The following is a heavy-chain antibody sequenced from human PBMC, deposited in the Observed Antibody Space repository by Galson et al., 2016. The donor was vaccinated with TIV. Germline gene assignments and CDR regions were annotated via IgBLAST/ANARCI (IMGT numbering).Heavy chain of an antibody. D-gene: IGHD6-19*01. CDR3: ARGATSDWPFDY. CDR1: GYTFTTYA. Sequence: SVKVSCKASGYTFTTYAIHWVRQAPEHGLEWMGWINAGNGDTKYSQKFQGRVTISRDTSASTAHMELSSLTSEDTAMYYCARGATSDWPFDYWGQATLVTVSS. CDR2: INAGNGDT. J-gene: IGHJ4*02. V-gene: IGHV1-3*01.